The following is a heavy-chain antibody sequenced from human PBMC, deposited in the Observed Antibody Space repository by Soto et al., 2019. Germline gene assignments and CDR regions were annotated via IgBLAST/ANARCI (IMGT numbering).Heavy chain of an antibody. J-gene: IGHJ5*02. V-gene: IGHV4-39*01. Sequence: LSLTCTVSCDSIISSDFYWGWVRQPPGKGLEWIGSTLYLGSSYYNPSLKSRVTMSVDTSKNQFSLRLRSVTAADTALYFCARHSLALRKNNWFDPWGQGIMVTVSS. CDR2: TLYLGSS. D-gene: IGHD3-3*02. CDR3: ARHSLALRKNNWFDP. CDR1: CDSIISSDFY.